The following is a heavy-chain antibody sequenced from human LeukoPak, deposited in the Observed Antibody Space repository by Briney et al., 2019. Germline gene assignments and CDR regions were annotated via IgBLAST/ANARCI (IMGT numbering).Heavy chain of an antibody. CDR2: ISSSGSTI. CDR3: ARAGSSWDYNWFDP. V-gene: IGHV3-11*01. CDR1: GFTFSDYY. J-gene: IGHJ5*02. Sequence: PGGSLRLSCAASGFTFSDYYMSWIRQAPGKGLEWVSYISSSGSTIYYADSVKGRFTISRDNAKNSLYLQMNSLRAEDTAVYYCARAGSSWDYNWFDPWGQGTLVTASS. D-gene: IGHD6-13*01.